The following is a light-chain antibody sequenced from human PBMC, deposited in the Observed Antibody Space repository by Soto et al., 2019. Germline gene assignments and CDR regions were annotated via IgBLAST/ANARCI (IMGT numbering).Light chain of an antibody. Sequence: EIVLTQSPGTLSLSPVERATLSCRASQSVTSNYLAWYQQKPGQAPRLLVYGASSRATGISDRFSGSGSGTDFTLTISRLEPEDFAVYYCQQYGDSPRTFGQGTRLEIK. CDR2: GAS. V-gene: IGKV3-20*01. CDR1: QSVTSNY. CDR3: QQYGDSPRT. J-gene: IGKJ5*01.